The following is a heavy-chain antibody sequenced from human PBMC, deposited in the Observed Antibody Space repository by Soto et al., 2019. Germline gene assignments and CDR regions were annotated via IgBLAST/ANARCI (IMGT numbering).Heavy chain of an antibody. V-gene: IGHV1-69*13. CDR3: ARDVGYCSGGSCYQSCEQYNWFDP. CDR2: IIPIFGTA. CDR1: GGTFSSYA. J-gene: IGHJ5*02. Sequence: SVKVSCKASGGTFSSYAISWVRQAPGQGLEWMGGIIPIFGTANYAQKFQGRVTITADESTSTAYMELSSLRSEDTAVYYCARDVGYCSGGSCYQSCEQYNWFDPWGQGTLVTVSS. D-gene: IGHD2-15*01.